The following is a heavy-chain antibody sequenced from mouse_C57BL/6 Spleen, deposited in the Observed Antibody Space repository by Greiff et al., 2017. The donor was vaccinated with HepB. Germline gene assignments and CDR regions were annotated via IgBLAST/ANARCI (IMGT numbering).Heavy chain of an antibody. CDR1: GFTFSSYT. CDR3: ARLDYGSSSAWFAY. D-gene: IGHD1-1*01. J-gene: IGHJ3*01. Sequence: EVQLQESGGGLVKPGGSLKLSCAASGFTFSSYTMSWVRQTPEKRLEWVATISGGGGNTYYPDSVKGRFTISRDNAKNTLYLQMSSLRSEDTALYYCARLDYGSSSAWFAYWGQGTLVTVSA. V-gene: IGHV5-9*01. CDR2: ISGGGGNT.